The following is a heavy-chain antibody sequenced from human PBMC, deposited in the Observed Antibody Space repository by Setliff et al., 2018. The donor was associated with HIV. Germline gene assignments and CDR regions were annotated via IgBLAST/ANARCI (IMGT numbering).Heavy chain of an antibody. CDR1: GASIPTNY. V-gene: IGHV4-4*07. D-gene: IGHD6-13*01. CDR2: IYTTGGT. Sequence: SETLSLTCNISGASIPTNYWNWIRQPAGKGLEWIGRIYTTGGTNYNPAFKSRVTMSIDTSKNQISLKLNSVTAADTATYYCARSNPGITAGLLAYWGPGTLVTVSS. J-gene: IGHJ4*02. CDR3: ARSNPGITAGLLAY.